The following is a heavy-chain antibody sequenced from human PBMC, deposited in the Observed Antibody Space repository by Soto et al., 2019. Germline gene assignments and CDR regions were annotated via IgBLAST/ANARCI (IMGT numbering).Heavy chain of an antibody. J-gene: IGHJ6*02. CDR3: ARDRQSEIVAMLASNGMDV. D-gene: IGHD5-12*01. Sequence: QVQLQESGPGLVKPSQTLSLTCTVSGGSINSDDSYWSWLRQPPGRGLEWIGYIYDSETTSYNPALKSRVTLSVATSKNQFSRKLNSVTAADTAVYYCARDRQSEIVAMLASNGMDVWGQGTTVIVSS. CDR2: IYDSETT. CDR1: GGSINSDDSY. V-gene: IGHV4-30-4*01.